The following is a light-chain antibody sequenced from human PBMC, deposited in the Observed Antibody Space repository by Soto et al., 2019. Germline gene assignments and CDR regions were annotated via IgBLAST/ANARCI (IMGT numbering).Light chain of an antibody. CDR1: QSVSSSY. J-gene: IGKJ1*01. CDR2: GAS. CDR3: QQYGNSSWT. Sequence: EIVLTQSPGTLSLSPGEIATLSCRASQSVSSSYLAWYQQKPGQAPRLLIYGASSRATGIPDRFSGSVSGTDFTLTISRLEPEDFAVYYCQQYGNSSWTFGQGTKVEIK. V-gene: IGKV3-20*01.